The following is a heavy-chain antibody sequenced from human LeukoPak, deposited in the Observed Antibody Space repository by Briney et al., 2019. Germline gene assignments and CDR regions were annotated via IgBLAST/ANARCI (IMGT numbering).Heavy chain of an antibody. Sequence: ASVKVSCKASGYTFTSYYMHWVRQAPGQGLEWMGIINPSGGSTSHAQKFQGRVTMTRDMSTSTVYMELSSLRSEDTAVYYCARDSPYDSSGYYSGGGDAFDIWGQGTMVTVSS. V-gene: IGHV1-46*01. J-gene: IGHJ3*02. CDR3: ARDSPYDSSGYYSGGGDAFDI. CDR2: INPSGGST. CDR1: GYTFTSYY. D-gene: IGHD3-22*01.